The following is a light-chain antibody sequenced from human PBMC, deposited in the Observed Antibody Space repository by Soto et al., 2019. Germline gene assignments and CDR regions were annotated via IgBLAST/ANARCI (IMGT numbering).Light chain of an antibody. CDR1: QSLLHITGETF. Sequence: IVMTQSPLSLPVTPVQPASISCKSSQSLLHITGETFLFWYLQKPGQSPQLLIYEVSTRVSGVPDRFSGSGSGTVFTLEISRVETDDVGIYYCMQSTQLPPTFGQGTRLEIK. CDR2: EVS. J-gene: IGKJ5*01. CDR3: MQSTQLPPT. V-gene: IGKV2D-29*02.